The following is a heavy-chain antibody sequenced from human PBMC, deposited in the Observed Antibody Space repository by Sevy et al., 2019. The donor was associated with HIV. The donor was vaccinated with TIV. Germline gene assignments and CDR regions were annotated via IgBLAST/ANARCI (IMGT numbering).Heavy chain of an antibody. CDR1: GFTFSTYS. CDR3: ARAFDI. J-gene: IGHJ3*02. CDR2: ISYDGSNK. V-gene: IGHV3-30*03. Sequence: GGSLRLSCAASGFTFSTYSIHWVRQAPGKGLEWVAIISYDGSNKDHADSVRGRFTISRDNSKNPLYLQMNSLRAEDTAVYYCARAFDIWGQGTMVTVSS.